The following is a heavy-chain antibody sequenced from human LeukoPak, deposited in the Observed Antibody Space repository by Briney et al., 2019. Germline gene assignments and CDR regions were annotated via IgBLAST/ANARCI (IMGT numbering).Heavy chain of an antibody. D-gene: IGHD3-16*01. J-gene: IGHJ4*02. CDR1: GFTFSDYY. CDR2: ISSSSSYT. Sequence: GGSLRLSCAASGFTFSDYYMGWMRQAPGKGLEWVSYISSSSSYTTYADSVKGRFTISRDNAKNSLYLQMNSLRAEDTAVYYCARDPPGNCVWGRNFDYWGQGTLVTVSS. CDR3: ARDPPGNCVWGRNFDY. V-gene: IGHV3-11*05.